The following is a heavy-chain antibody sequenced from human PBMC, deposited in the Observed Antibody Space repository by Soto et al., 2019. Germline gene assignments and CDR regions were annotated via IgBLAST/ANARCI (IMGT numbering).Heavy chain of an antibody. V-gene: IGHV3-21*02. CDR3: GRDVSCTVGVCYTGGLAV. J-gene: IGHJ6*02. D-gene: IGHD2-8*02. CDR1: GVTFRGYS. CDR2: ITGSGTFM. Sequence: EVQLAESGGGLVKPGESLKLSCAASGVTFRGYSMAWFLQTPGKGLEWLSSITGSGTFMYYADSVRGRFTISRDHAKNTLNLQLIGLRAEDTDIYYCGRDVSCTVGVCYTGGLAVWGQGTTVPVS.